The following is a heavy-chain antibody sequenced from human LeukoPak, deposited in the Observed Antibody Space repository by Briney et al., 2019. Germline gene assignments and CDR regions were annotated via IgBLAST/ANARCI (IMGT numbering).Heavy chain of an antibody. Sequence: GGSLRLXCAASGFTITNSWMHWVRHAPGKGLVWVTRISSGGSSLDYADSVKGRFTISRDIAKNTLYLQMSSLRPEDTAVYYCAREADNSDYPMNSWGQGTLVSVSS. D-gene: IGHD4-11*01. CDR3: AREADNSDYPMNS. CDR2: ISSGGSSL. J-gene: IGHJ4*02. CDR1: GFTITNSW. V-gene: IGHV3-74*01.